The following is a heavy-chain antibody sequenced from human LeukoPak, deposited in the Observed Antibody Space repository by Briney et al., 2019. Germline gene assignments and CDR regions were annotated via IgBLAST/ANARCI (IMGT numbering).Heavy chain of an antibody. CDR3: AKPPTRRYYDSSGYPARGAFDI. CDR1: GFTFSSYG. V-gene: IGHV3-30*18. J-gene: IGHJ3*02. Sequence: GRSLRLSCAASGFTFSSYGMHWVRQAPGKGLEWVAVISYDGSNKYYADSVKGRFTISRDNSKNTLYLQMNSLRAEDTAVYYCAKPPTRRYYDSSGYPARGAFDIWGQGTMVTVSS. CDR2: ISYDGSNK. D-gene: IGHD3-22*01.